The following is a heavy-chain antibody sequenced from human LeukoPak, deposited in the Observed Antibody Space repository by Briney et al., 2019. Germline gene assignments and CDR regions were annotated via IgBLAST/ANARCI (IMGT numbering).Heavy chain of an antibody. D-gene: IGHD4-11*01. CDR3: AKTTTVGFGDWFDP. CDR2: ISGSGGST. Sequence: GRSLRLSCAASGFAFRTYAMHWVRQAPGKGLEWVSAISGSGGSTYYADSVKGRFTISRDNSKNTLYLQMNSLRAEDTAVYYCAKTTTVGFGDWFDPWGQGTLVTVSS. V-gene: IGHV3-23*01. J-gene: IGHJ5*02. CDR1: GFAFRTYA.